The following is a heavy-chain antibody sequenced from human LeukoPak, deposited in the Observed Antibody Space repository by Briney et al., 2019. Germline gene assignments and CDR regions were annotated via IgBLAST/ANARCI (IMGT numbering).Heavy chain of an antibody. J-gene: IGHJ6*02. CDR3: ARDYIDERGYQLLFGPYYYGMDV. D-gene: IGHD2-2*01. V-gene: IGHV3-30-3*01. CDR2: ISYDGSNK. Sequence: GGFLRLSCAASGFTFSSYAMHWVRQAPGKGLEWVAVISYDGSNKYYADSVKGRFTISRDNSKNTLYLQMNSLRAEDTAVYYCARDYIDERGYQLLFGPYYYGMDVWGQGTTVTVSS. CDR1: GFTFSSYA.